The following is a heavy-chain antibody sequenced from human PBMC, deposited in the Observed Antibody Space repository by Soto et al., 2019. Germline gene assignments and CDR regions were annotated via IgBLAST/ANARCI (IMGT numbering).Heavy chain of an antibody. J-gene: IGHJ1*01. CDR2: IYYSEST. V-gene: IGHV4-39*02. CDR1: GGSISSSSYY. Sequence: PSETLSLTCTVSGGSISSSSYYWGWIRQPPGKGLEWIGSIYYSESTYYNPSLKSRVTISVDTSKNQFSLKLSSVTAADTAVYYCAREGPPIRAHNPPEYFQHWGQGTPVNVSS. CDR3: AREGPPIRAHNPPEYFQH.